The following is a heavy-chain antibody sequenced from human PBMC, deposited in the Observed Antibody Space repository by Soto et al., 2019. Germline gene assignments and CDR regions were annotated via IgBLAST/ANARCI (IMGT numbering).Heavy chain of an antibody. J-gene: IGHJ5*02. CDR3: ARDLVRTGTSEGS. D-gene: IGHD1-1*01. CDR1: GSTFTSYG. V-gene: IGHV1-18*04. Sequence: XSVKVYYKSSGSTFTSYGIRWVRQAPGQGLEWMGWISSYNGNTNYAQKLQGRVTMTTDTSTSKAYMELRSLRSDDTAVYYCARDLVRTGTSEGSWGQGTLVTVSS. CDR2: ISSYNGNT.